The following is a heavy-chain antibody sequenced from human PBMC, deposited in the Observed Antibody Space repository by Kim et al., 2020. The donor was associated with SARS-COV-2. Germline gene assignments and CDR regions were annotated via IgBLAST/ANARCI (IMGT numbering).Heavy chain of an antibody. J-gene: IGHJ4*02. D-gene: IGHD1-26*01. CDR2: IKQDGSET. CDR1: GFAFSSYW. Sequence: GGSLRLSCTASGFAFSSYWMTWIRQVPGKGLECVANIKQDGSETYYVDSVKGRFTISRNNAQNSLYLQMNSLRGDDTAVYYCGGGARHDYWGQGTLVTVS. V-gene: IGHV3-7*01. CDR3: GGGARHDY.